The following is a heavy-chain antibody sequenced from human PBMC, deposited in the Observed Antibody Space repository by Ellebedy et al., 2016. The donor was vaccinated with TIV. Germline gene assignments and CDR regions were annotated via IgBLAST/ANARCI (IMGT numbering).Heavy chain of an antibody. J-gene: IGHJ6*02. D-gene: IGHD5-18*01. Sequence: PGGSLRLSCAASGFTFSSYAMHWVRQAPGKGLEWVAVISYDGSNKYYADSVKGRFTISRDNAKNSLYLQMNSLRAEDTAVYYCAREGGTAMVHGMDVWGQGTTVTVSS. CDR3: AREGGTAMVHGMDV. CDR2: ISYDGSNK. CDR1: GFTFSSYA. V-gene: IGHV3-30-3*01.